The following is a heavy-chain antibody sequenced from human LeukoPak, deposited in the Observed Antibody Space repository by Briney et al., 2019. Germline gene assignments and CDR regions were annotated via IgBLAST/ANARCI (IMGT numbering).Heavy chain of an antibody. J-gene: IGHJ6*02. D-gene: IGHD3-22*01. CDR3: ARLYYYDSSGYPIYYYYGMDV. CDR1: GGTFSSYA. V-gene: IGHV1-69*13. Sequence: SVKVSCKASGGTFSSYAISWVRQAPGQGLEWMGGIIPIFGTANYAQKFQGRVTITADESTSTAYMELSSLRSEDTAVYYCARLYYYDSSGYPIYYYYGMDVWGQGTTVTVSS. CDR2: IIPIFGTA.